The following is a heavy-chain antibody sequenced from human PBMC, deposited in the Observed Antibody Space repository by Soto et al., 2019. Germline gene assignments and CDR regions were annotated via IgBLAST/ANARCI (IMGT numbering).Heavy chain of an antibody. D-gene: IGHD2-2*01. CDR2: INHSGST. Sequence: QVQLQQWGAGLLKPSETLSLTCAVYGGSFSGYYWSWIRQPPGKGLEWIGEINHSGSTNYNPSLKSRVTIPVDTSKNQFSLKLSSVTAADTAVYYCASLIPHIVVVPAAINASGMDVWGQGTTVTVSS. CDR3: ASLIPHIVVVPAAINASGMDV. J-gene: IGHJ6*02. CDR1: GGSFSGYY. V-gene: IGHV4-34*01.